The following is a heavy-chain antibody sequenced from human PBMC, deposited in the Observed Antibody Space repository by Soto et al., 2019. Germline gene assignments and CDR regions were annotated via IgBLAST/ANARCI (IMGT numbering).Heavy chain of an antibody. J-gene: IGHJ6*02. CDR1: GYTFTNYA. D-gene: IGHD6-13*01. CDR2: INGGSGST. CDR3: ATRDAPAGSYYYYYGMDV. Sequence: EASVKVSCKASGYTFTNYAMHWVRLAPGQGLEWMGWINGGSGSTKYSQKFQGRVTISRDTSASTAYMDLSSLRSEDTALYYCATRDAPAGSYYYYYGMDVWGQGTTVTVSS. V-gene: IGHV1-3*01.